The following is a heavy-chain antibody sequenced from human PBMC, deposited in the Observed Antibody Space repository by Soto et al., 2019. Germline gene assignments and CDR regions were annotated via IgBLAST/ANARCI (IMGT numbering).Heavy chain of an antibody. V-gene: IGHV3-53*01. CDR3: ARDRSYFDY. CDR1: GFSVYDNQ. CDR2: MYGGGRT. J-gene: IGHJ4*02. Sequence: GGSLRLSCEASGFSVYDNQMSWVRQAPGKGLEWVSIMYGGGRTYYSDSVRDRFTISRDNSKNTLYLQMNSLRAGDTAVYYCARDRSYFDYWGQGTPVTVSS.